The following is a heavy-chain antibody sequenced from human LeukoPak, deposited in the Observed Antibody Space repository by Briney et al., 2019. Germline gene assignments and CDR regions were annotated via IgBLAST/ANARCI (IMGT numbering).Heavy chain of an antibody. Sequence: GASVKVSCKASGYTLTGYYMHWVRQAPGQGLEWMGWINPNSGGTNYAQKFQGRVTMTRDTSISTAYMELSRLRSNDTAVYYCARVGSLWELRLSLGYWGQGTLVTVSS. J-gene: IGHJ4*02. V-gene: IGHV1-2*02. D-gene: IGHD1-7*01. CDR1: GYTLTGYY. CDR2: INPNSGGT. CDR3: ARVGSLWELRLSLGY.